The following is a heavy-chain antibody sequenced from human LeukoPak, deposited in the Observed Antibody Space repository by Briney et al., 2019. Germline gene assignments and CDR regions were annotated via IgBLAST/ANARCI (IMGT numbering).Heavy chain of an antibody. J-gene: IGHJ4*02. CDR2: ISSSSSYI. CDR3: ANEIYFDTTGPHY. V-gene: IGHV3-21*04. D-gene: IGHD3-22*01. CDR1: GFTFSSYS. Sequence: GGSLRLSCAASGFTFSSYSMNWVRQAPGKGLEWVSSISSSSSYIYYADSVKGRFTISRDNSKNTLYLQMNNLRAEDTAVYYCANEIYFDTTGPHYWGQGTLVTVSS.